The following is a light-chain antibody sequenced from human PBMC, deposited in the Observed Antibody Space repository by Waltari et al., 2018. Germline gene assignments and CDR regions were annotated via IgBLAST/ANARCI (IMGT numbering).Light chain of an antibody. Sequence: QSALTQPPSASGSPGQSVTISCPGTSSDVGGYHYVSWYQQHPGKAPKLIISEVNKRPSGVPDRFSGSKSGNTASLTVSGLQADDEADYYCSSYSGSNNLGVFGGGTKLTVL. CDR1: SSDVGGYHY. J-gene: IGLJ2*01. V-gene: IGLV2-8*01. CDR2: EVN. CDR3: SSYSGSNNLGV.